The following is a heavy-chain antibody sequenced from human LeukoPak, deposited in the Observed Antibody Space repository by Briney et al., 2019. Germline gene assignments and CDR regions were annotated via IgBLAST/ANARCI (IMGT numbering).Heavy chain of an antibody. D-gene: IGHD1-1*01. CDR1: GDSVSSHSAA. CDR2: TYYRSKWYN. Sequence: SQTLSLTCAISGDSVSSHSAAWNWIRQSPSRGLEWLGRTYYRSKWYNDYAVSVKSRITINPDTSKNQFSLQLSSVTPEDTAVYICAREFPFVRLERGTYNWFDPWGQGTLVTVSS. CDR3: AREFPFVRLERGTYNWFDP. J-gene: IGHJ5*02. V-gene: IGHV6-1*01.